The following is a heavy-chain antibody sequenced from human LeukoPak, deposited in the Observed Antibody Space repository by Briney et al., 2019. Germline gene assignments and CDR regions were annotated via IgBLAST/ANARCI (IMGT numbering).Heavy chain of an antibody. V-gene: IGHV7-4-1*02. CDR2: IHPSTGNP. Sequence: ASVKVSCKASGYTFTNYAMNWVRQAPGQGLEWMGWIHPSTGNPTYAQGFTGRFVFSLDTSVSTSYLQISSLKAEDTAVYYCARGIVLYYSSGWYGTQWGLGTLVTVSS. CDR3: ARGIVLYYSSGWYGTQ. D-gene: IGHD6-19*01. CDR1: GYTFTNYA. J-gene: IGHJ4*02.